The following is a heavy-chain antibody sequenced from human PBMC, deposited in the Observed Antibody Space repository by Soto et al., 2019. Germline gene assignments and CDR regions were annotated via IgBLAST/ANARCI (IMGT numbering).Heavy chain of an antibody. D-gene: IGHD3-22*01. CDR3: AREDSIIIPAVSDF. J-gene: IGHJ4*02. CDR1: GFTFNNYG. Sequence: LRLSCTVSGFTFNNYGINWVRQAPGKGLEWVSSVSKSGYAYYSDSVKGRFTISRDNAKNSVSLQMNTLRVEDAAVYYCAREDSIIIPAVSDFWGQGTLVTVSS. V-gene: IGHV3-21*01. CDR2: VSKSGYA.